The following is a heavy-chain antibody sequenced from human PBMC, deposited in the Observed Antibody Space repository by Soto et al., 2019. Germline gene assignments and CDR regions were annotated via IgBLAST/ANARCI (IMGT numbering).Heavy chain of an antibody. J-gene: IGHJ6*02. V-gene: IGHV3-21*01. CDR2: ISSSSSYI. D-gene: IGHD6-6*01. CDR3: ARDGSIAARDYYYYGMDV. CDR1: GFTFSSYS. Sequence: LRLSCAASGFTFSSYSMNWVRQAPGKGLEWVSSISSSSSYIYYADSVKGRFTISRDNAKNSLYLQMNSLRAEDTAVYYCARDGSIAARDYYYYGMDVWGQGTTVTGLL.